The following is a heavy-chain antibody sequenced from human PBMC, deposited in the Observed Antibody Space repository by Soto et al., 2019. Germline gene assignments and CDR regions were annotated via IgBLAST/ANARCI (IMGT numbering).Heavy chain of an antibody. Sequence: GASVKVSCKASGYTFTNYGVSWVRQAPGQGLEWKGRIGGYKGNTNYAQKLQGRVTLTTDTSTSTAYMELRSLRSDDTAVYYCAPHTLDTGMPSGYWGQGTLVTVSS. CDR1: GYTFTNYG. CDR2: IGGYKGNT. CDR3: APHTLDTGMPSGY. D-gene: IGHD5-18*01. J-gene: IGHJ4*02. V-gene: IGHV1-18*01.